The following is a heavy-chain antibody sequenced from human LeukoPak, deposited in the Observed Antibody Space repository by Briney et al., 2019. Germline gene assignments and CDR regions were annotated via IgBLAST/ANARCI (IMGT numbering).Heavy chain of an antibody. V-gene: IGHV3-23*01. CDR1: GFTFGDYA. CDR2: ISGSGGST. Sequence: GGSLRLSCTASGFTFGDYAMSWVRQAPGKGLEWVSAISGSGGSTFYADSVKGRFTMSRDNSKNTLYLQMNSLRAEDTAVYYCAKEASYCTNGVCYSRIFDTWGQGTLVTVSS. CDR3: AKEASYCTNGVCYSRIFDT. J-gene: IGHJ5*02. D-gene: IGHD2-8*01.